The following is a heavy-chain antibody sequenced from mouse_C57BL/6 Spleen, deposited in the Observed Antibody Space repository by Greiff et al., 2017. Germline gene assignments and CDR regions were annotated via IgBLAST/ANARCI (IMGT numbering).Heavy chain of an antibody. D-gene: IGHD1-1*01. V-gene: IGHV1-81*01. J-gene: IGHJ2*01. CDR3: ARAITTVVPHVGC. CDR2: IHPRSGNT. Sequence: QVQLQQSGAELVRPGASVKLSCKASGYTFTSYGISWVKQRTGQGLEWIGEIHPRSGNTYYNEKFKGKATLTADKSSSTAYMELRSLTSEDSAVYFGARAITTVVPHVGCWGKGATLTVSS. CDR1: GYTFTSYG.